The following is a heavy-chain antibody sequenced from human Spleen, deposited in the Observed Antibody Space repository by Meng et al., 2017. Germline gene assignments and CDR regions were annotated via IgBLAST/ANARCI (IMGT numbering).Heavy chain of an antibody. CDR3: ARDEDISAAGKLFGDY. D-gene: IGHD6-25*01. CDR1: GYNVPDYY. V-gene: IGHV1-2*06. CDR2: INPKSGDT. Sequence: QVLASGAEANKPGAPVKVSCKPSGYNVPDYYIPWVRRAPGQGLEWMGRINPKSGDTHYAQKFQARVTMTGDTSISTAYMELSGLRSDDTAMYYCARDEDISAAGKLFGDYWGQGTLVTVSS. J-gene: IGHJ4*02.